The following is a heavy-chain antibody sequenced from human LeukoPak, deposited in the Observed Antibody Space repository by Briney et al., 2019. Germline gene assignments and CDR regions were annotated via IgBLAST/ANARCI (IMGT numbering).Heavy chain of an antibody. CDR2: MNQDGSEQ. Sequence: PGGSLRLSCAASGFDFDNYWMTWVRQAPGKGLEWVANMNQDGSEQYYVDSVKGRFTISRDNGKKSLYLQMNSLRAEDTAVYYCALGNCPTTSCYPGVAFDIWGQGTMVTVSS. CDR1: GFDFDNYW. D-gene: IGHD2-2*01. J-gene: IGHJ3*02. CDR3: ALGNCPTTSCYPGVAFDI. V-gene: IGHV3-7*03.